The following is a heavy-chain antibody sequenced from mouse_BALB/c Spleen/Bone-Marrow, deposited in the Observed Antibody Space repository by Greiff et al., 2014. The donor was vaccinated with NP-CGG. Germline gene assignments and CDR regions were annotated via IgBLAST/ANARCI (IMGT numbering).Heavy chain of an antibody. CDR1: GFTFSSFG. Sequence: DVQLVESGGGLVQPGGSRKLSCAAPGFTFSSFGMHWVRQAPEKGLEWVAYISSGSSTIYYADTVKGRFTISRDNPKNTLFLQMTSLRSEDTAMYYCARSPYGYDGRDYWGQGTSVTVSS. J-gene: IGHJ4*01. D-gene: IGHD2-2*01. CDR2: ISSGSSTI. CDR3: ARSPYGYDGRDY. V-gene: IGHV5-17*02.